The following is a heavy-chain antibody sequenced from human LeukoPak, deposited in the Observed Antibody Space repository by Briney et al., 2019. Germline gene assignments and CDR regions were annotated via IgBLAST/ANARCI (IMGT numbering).Heavy chain of an antibody. V-gene: IGHV4-59*01. CDR2: IYYSGST. D-gene: IGHD6-13*01. Sequence: PSETLSLTCTVSGGSISSYYWSWIRQPPGKGLEWIGYIYYSGSTNYNPSLKSRVTISVDTSKNQFSLKLSSVTAADTAVYYCARGSSSSSWYFDYWGQGTLVTASS. J-gene: IGHJ4*02. CDR1: GGSISSYY. CDR3: ARGSSSSSWYFDY.